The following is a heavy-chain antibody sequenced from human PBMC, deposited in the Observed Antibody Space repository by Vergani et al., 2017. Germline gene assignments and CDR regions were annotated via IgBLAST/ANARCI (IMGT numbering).Heavy chain of an antibody. J-gene: IGHJ4*02. V-gene: IGHV3-21*01. D-gene: IGHD3-9*01. CDR3: ARDYILTGYVDY. Sequence: EVQLVESGGGLVKPGGSLRLSCAASGFTFSSYSMNWVRQAPGKGLDWVSSISSSSSYIYYADSVKGRFTISRDNAKNSLYLQMNSLRAEDTAVYYCARDYILTGYVDYWGQGTLVTVSS. CDR1: GFTFSSYS. CDR2: ISSSSSYI.